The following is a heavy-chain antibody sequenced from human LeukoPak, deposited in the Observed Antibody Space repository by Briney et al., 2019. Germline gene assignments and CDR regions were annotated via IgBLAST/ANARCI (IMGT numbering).Heavy chain of an antibody. Sequence: PGGSLRLSCAASEFTFSSYSMNWVRQAPGKGLEWVSSISSSSSYIYYADSVKGRFTISRDNAKNSLYLQMNSLRAEDTAVYYCARGSPSYGDYLIDYWGQGTLVTVSS. J-gene: IGHJ4*02. CDR2: ISSSSSYI. CDR3: ARGSPSYGDYLIDY. CDR1: EFTFSSYS. V-gene: IGHV3-21*01. D-gene: IGHD4-17*01.